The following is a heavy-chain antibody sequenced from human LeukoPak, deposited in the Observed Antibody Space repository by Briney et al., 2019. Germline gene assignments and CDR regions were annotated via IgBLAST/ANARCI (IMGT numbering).Heavy chain of an antibody. CDR2: ILRGSGGRT. J-gene: IGHJ5*02. CDR3: VKVLNAGDGRWEFDP. Sequence: GGSLRLSCAASGFTFSSYAMAWVRQAPGKGLEWVSGILRGSGGRTYYADSVKNRFTISRDNSRDTLYLRMNSLSAEDTAVYYCVKVLNAGDGRWEFDPWGQGSLVTVSS. V-gene: IGHV3-23*01. CDR1: GFTFSSYA. D-gene: IGHD4-17*01.